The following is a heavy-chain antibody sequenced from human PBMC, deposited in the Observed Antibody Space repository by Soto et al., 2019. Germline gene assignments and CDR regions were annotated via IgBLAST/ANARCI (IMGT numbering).Heavy chain of an antibody. Sequence: PSETLSLTCTISGGSISAYYWSWIRQPPGQGLEWIGYIYDSGSPYYNPSLKSRVIISADTSKDQISLKLTSATAADTAVDFCARGVGSSPPRYWGRGTLVTSPQ. V-gene: IGHV4-59*01. CDR1: GGSISAYY. J-gene: IGHJ4*02. D-gene: IGHD1-26*01. CDR2: IYDSGSP. CDR3: ARGVGSSPPRY.